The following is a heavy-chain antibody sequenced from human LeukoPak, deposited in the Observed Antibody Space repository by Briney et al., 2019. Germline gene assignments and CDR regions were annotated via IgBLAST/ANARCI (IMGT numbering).Heavy chain of an antibody. J-gene: IGHJ3*01. CDR3: TKDRGGSSQLGDAFDV. CDR2: ISYSSETT. Sequence: PGGSLRLSCTASGFSFDEYAMHWVRQVPGKGLEWVSGISYSSETTGYVDTVKGRFTISRDNAKNSPYLQMNSLRAEDTALYYCTKDRGGSSQLGDAFDVWGQGTMVSVSS. CDR1: GFSFDEYA. D-gene: IGHD1-26*01. V-gene: IGHV3-9*01.